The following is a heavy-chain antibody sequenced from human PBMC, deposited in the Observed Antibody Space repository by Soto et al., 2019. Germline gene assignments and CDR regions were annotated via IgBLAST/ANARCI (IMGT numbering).Heavy chain of an antibody. J-gene: IGHJ4*02. CDR3: AVAVAGPTAIGY. Sequence: EVQLVESGGGLVQPGGSLRLSCAASGFTFSSYWMHWVRQAPGKGLVWVSRINRDVSSTSYADSVKGRFTISRDNAKNTLFLQMNSLRAEDTAVYYCAVAVAGPTAIGYWGQGTLVTVSS. V-gene: IGHV3-74*01. CDR2: INRDVSST. D-gene: IGHD6-19*01. CDR1: GFTFSSYW.